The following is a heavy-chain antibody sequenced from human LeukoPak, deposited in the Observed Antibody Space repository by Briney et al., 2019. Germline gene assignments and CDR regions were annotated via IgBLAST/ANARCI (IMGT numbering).Heavy chain of an antibody. CDR3: ACCSGGSCYYYYYMDV. D-gene: IGHD2-15*01. V-gene: IGHV4-4*02. Sequence: PSGTLSLTCAVSGGSISSSNWWSWVRQPPGKGLEWIGEIYHSGSTNYNPSLKSRVTISVDKSKNQFSLKLSSVTAADTAVYYCACCSGGSCYYYYYMDVWGKGTTVTVSS. CDR2: IYHSGST. J-gene: IGHJ6*03. CDR1: GGSISSSNW.